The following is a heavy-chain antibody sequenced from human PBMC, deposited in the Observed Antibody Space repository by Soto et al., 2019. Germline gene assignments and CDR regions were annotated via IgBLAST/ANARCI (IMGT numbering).Heavy chain of an antibody. CDR2: IDTSSRTK. J-gene: IGHJ3*02. Sequence: GGSLRLSCAASGFTLISYSMTWVRQAPGKGLEWVSYIDTSSRTKFYADSVKGRFTISRDNAKNSLFLQMNSLSDEDTAVYYCARDRYYDSSGYYTDAFDIWGQGTMVTVSS. V-gene: IGHV3-48*02. CDR1: GFTLISYS. D-gene: IGHD3-22*01. CDR3: ARDRYYDSSGYYTDAFDI.